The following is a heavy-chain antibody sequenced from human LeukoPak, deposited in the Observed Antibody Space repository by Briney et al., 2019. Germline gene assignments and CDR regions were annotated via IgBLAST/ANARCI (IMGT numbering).Heavy chain of an antibody. CDR2: INHSGST. Sequence: SETLSLTCTVSGGSIRSYYWSWIRQPPGKGLEWIGEINHSGSTNYNPSLKSRVTISVDTSKNQFSLKLSSVTAADTAVYYCARGPFVGNSVYLDYWGQGTLVTVSS. J-gene: IGHJ4*02. CDR3: ARGPFVGNSVYLDY. D-gene: IGHD4-23*01. CDR1: GGSIRSYY. V-gene: IGHV4-34*01.